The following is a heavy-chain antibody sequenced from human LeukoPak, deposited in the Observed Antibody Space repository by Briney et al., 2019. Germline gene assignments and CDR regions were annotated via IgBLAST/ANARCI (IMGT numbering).Heavy chain of an antibody. CDR3: AKGLRYLSFNDAFDI. CDR1: GGSISSGGYS. J-gene: IGHJ3*02. V-gene: IGHV4-30-4*07. D-gene: IGHD3-9*01. Sequence: SETLSLTCAVSGGSISSGGYSWSWIRQPPGKGLEWIGYIYYSGSTYYNPSLKSRVTISVDTSKNQFSLRLSSVTAADTAVYFCAKGLRYLSFNDAFDIWGQGTMVTVSS. CDR2: IYYSGST.